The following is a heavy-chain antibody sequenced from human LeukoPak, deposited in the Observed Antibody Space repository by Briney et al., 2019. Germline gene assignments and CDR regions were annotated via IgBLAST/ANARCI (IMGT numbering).Heavy chain of an antibody. J-gene: IGHJ4*02. CDR1: GFTFGDYA. Sequence: GGSLRLSCTASGFTFGDYAMSWVRQAPGKGLEWVGFIRSKAYGGTTEYAASVKGRFTISRDDSKSIAYLQMNSLKTEDTAVYYCTRVPLWFGEISFDYWGQGTLVTVSS. CDR2: IRSKAYGGTT. CDR3: TRVPLWFGEISFDY. D-gene: IGHD3-10*01. V-gene: IGHV3-49*04.